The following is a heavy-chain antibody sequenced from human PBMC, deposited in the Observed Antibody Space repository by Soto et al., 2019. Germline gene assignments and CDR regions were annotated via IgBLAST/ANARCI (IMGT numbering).Heavy chain of an antibody. CDR1: GGTFSSYT. Sequence: QVQLVQSGAEVKKPGSSVKVSCKASGGTFSSYTISWVRQAPGQGLEWMGRIIPILGIANYAQKFQGRVTITADKSTSPADMGGGSLGSEDTGVYYCARNGGGGEYYDFWSGSSIDYWGQGTLVTVSS. J-gene: IGHJ4*02. CDR2: IIPILGIA. D-gene: IGHD3-3*01. V-gene: IGHV1-69*02. CDR3: ARNGGGGEYYDFWSGSSIDY.